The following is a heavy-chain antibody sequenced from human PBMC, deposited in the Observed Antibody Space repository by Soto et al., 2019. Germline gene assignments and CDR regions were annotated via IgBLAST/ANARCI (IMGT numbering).Heavy chain of an antibody. Sequence: ASVKVSCKASGYTFTSYGISWVRQAPGQGLEWMGWISAYNGNTNYAQKLQGRVTMTTDTSTSTAYMELRSLRAEDTAVYYCARGIVPAATASRGGGYYYGMDVWGQGTTVTVSS. CDR1: GYTFTSYG. V-gene: IGHV1-18*04. CDR2: ISAYNGNT. J-gene: IGHJ6*02. D-gene: IGHD2-2*01. CDR3: ARGIVPAATASRGGGYYYGMDV.